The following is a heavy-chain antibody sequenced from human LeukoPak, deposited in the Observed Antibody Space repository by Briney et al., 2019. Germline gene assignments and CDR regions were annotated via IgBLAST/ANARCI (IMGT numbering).Heavy chain of an antibody. CDR1: GYTLTELS. D-gene: IGHD3-22*01. J-gene: IGHJ3*02. V-gene: IGHV1-24*01. CDR2: FDPEDGET. CDR3: ATSYDSSGYYYEPPRAFDI. Sequence: ASVKVSCKVSGYTLTELSMHWVRQAPGKGLEWMGGFDPEDGETIYAQKFQGRVTMTEDTSTDTAYMELSSLRSEDTAVYYCATSYDSSGYYYEPPRAFDIWGQGTMVTVSS.